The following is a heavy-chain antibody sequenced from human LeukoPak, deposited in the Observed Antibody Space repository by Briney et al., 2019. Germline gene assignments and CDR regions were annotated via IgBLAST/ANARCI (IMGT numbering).Heavy chain of an antibody. D-gene: IGHD6-13*01. J-gene: IGHJ6*02. Sequence: ASVKVSCKASGYTFTSYGISWVRQAPGQGLEWMGWISAYNGNTNYSQKFQGRVTITRDTSASTAYMELSSLRSEDTAVYCCARAEDGSSWYYYYYGMDVWGQGTTVTVSS. CDR3: ARAEDGSSWYYYYYGMDV. CDR2: ISAYNGNT. V-gene: IGHV1-18*01. CDR1: GYTFTSYG.